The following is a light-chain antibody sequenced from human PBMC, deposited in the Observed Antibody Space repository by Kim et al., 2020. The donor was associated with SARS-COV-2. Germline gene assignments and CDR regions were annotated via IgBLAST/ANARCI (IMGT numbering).Light chain of an antibody. Sequence: LVVTQSPGTLSLSPGDKATLSCWASQTVTNNYLAWYQQRPGQAPRLLISHTSTRASGIPARFSGSGSGTDFTLTISRLEPEDFAVYYCQPVGTSPGPFGQGTKVDIK. J-gene: IGKJ1*01. V-gene: IGKV3-20*01. CDR2: HTS. CDR1: QTVTNNY. CDR3: QPVGTSPGP.